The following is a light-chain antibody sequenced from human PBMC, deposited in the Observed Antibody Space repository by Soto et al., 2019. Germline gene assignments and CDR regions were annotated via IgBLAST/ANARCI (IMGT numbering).Light chain of an antibody. V-gene: IGKV3-20*01. J-gene: IGKJ4*01. CDR3: QQYGSSPALT. Sequence: EVVLTQSPGTLAFSAGGRATLSCSASQSVSSSFLAWYQQKPGQAPRLLIYGASSRATGIPDRFSGSGSGTDFTLTINRLEPEDFAVYYCQQYGSSPALTFGGGTKVDIK. CDR1: QSVSSSF. CDR2: GAS.